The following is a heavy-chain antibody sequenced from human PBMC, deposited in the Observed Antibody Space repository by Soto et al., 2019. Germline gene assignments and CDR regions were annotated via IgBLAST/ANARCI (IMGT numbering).Heavy chain of an antibody. V-gene: IGHV4-59*08. CDR1: GGSISSYY. D-gene: IGHD3-10*01. Sequence: SETLSLTCTVSGGSISSYYWSWIRQPPGKGLEWIGYIYYSGSTNYNPSLKSRVTISVDTSKNQFSLKLSSVTAADTAVYYCASSVITLVRGVITFSYYYMDVWGQGTTVTVSS. CDR3: ASSVITLVRGVITFSYYYMDV. CDR2: IYYSGST. J-gene: IGHJ6*03.